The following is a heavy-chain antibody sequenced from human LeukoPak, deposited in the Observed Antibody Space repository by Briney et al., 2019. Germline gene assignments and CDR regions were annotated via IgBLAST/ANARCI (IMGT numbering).Heavy chain of an antibody. CDR2: ISYDGDKQ. Sequence: PGGSLRLSCAAPGFTFNTFAMHWVRQAPGKGLEWLGLISYDGDKQIYPASVKGRFSFSRDNSKNTLYLQMNSLRAEDTALYYCAKDLSSGTGRGFDYWGQGTLVTVSS. D-gene: IGHD3/OR15-3a*01. J-gene: IGHJ4*02. CDR3: AKDLSSGTGRGFDY. V-gene: IGHV3-30-3*01. CDR1: GFTFNTFA.